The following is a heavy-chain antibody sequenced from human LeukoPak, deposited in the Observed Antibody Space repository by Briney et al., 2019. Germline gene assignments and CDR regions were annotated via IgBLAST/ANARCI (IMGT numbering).Heavy chain of an antibody. D-gene: IGHD3-9*01. Sequence: SETLSLTCTVSGYSISSGYYWGWIRQPPGKGLEWIGSIYHSGSTYYNPSLKSRVTISVDTSKNQFSLKLSSVTAADTAVYYCASLGGYDILTGYDAFDIWGQGTMVTVSS. CDR3: ASLGGYDILTGYDAFDI. V-gene: IGHV4-38-2*02. J-gene: IGHJ3*02. CDR2: IYHSGST. CDR1: GYSISSGYY.